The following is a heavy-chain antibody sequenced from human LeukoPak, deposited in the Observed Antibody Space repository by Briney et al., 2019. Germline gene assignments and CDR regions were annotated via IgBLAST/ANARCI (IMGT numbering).Heavy chain of an antibody. CDR2: INPNSGGT. CDR3: ARGGRYSSGWYDLYYYYSMDV. D-gene: IGHD6-19*01. J-gene: IGHJ6*02. Sequence: ASVTVSFTASGYTFTGYYMHWVRQAPGQGLEWMGWINPNSGGTNYAQKFQGWVTMTRDTSISTAYMELSRLRSDDTAVYYCARGGRYSSGWYDLYYYYSMDVWGQGTTVTVSS. CDR1: GYTFTGYY. V-gene: IGHV1-2*04.